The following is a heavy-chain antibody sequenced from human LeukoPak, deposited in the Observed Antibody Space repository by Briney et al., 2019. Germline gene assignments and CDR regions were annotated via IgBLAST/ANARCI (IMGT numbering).Heavy chain of an antibody. CDR1: GGSISSYY. D-gene: IGHD3-3*01. CDR3: ARDKRAVLRFLEGENWFDP. V-gene: IGHV4-4*07. Sequence: SETLSLNCTVSGGSISSYYWSWIRQPAGKGLEWIGRIYTSGSTNYNPSLKSRVTMSVDTSKNQFSLKLSSVTAADTAVYYCARDKRAVLRFLEGENWFDPWGQGTLVTVSS. J-gene: IGHJ5*02. CDR2: IYTSGST.